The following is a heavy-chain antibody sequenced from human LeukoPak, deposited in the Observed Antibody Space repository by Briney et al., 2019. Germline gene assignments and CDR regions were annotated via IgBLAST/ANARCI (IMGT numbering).Heavy chain of an antibody. J-gene: IGHJ4*02. CDR2: IYYSGST. CDR1: GGSINNFY. V-gene: IGHV4-59*08. D-gene: IGHD6-13*01. Sequence: SETLSLTCSVSGGSINNFYWTWIRQPPGKGLEWIGYIYYSGSTNYNPSLKSRVTISVDTSKNRFSLKVSSVTAADTAVYYCARGSSWSYYFDYWGQGTLVTVSS. CDR3: ARGSSWSYYFDY.